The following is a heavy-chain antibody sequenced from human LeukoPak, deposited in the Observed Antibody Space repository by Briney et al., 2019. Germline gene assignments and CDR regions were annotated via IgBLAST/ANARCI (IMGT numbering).Heavy chain of an antibody. Sequence: GGSLRLSCAASGFTFSSYAMSWVRPAPGKGLEWVSGISGSGANTFYADSVKGRFTISRDKSKNTLYLQINNMRAEDTAVYYCAKGAYVIVVVTATRLDYWGQGTLVTVSS. V-gene: IGHV3-23*01. CDR3: AKGAYVIVVVTATRLDY. CDR2: ISGSGANT. CDR1: GFTFSSYA. D-gene: IGHD2-21*02. J-gene: IGHJ4*02.